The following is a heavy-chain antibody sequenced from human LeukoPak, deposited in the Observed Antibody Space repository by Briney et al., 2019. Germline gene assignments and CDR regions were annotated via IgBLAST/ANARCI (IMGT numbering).Heavy chain of an antibody. J-gene: IGHJ5*02. V-gene: IGHV1-3*01. CDR2: INAGNGNT. CDR1: GHTFSTYA. CDR3: ARGPVTKYNWFDP. Sequence: GASVKVSCKASGHTFSTYAMHWVRQAPGQRLEWMGWINAGNGNTKYSQKFQGRVTITRDTSASTAYMELSSLRSEDTAVYYCARGPVTKYNWFDPWGQGTLVTVSS. D-gene: IGHD4-17*01.